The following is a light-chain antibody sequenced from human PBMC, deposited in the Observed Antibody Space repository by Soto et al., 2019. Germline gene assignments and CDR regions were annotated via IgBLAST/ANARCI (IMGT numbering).Light chain of an antibody. J-gene: IGKJ3*01. CDR3: QQYNSEFFT. Sequence: DIQLTQSPSTLSASVGDRVNITCRASESSTNYFAWYRQKPGKAPKLLISEASSLGGGVPSRFSGSGSGTEVSRTISSLQPDDFSTYYCQQYNSEFFTFGPGTKGDI. CDR1: ESSTNY. V-gene: IGKV1-5*03. CDR2: EAS.